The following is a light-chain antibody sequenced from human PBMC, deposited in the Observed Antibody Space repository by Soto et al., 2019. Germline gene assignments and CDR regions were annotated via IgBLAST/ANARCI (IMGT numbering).Light chain of an antibody. CDR3: QAWDSSTVV. CDR2: QNN. Sequence: SSELTQPPSVSVSPGQTASITCSGEKLGDKYACWYQQKPGQSPVLVIYQNNKRPSGIPERFSGSNSGNTATLTISGTQAMDEADYYCQAWDSSTVVFGGGTKVTVL. CDR1: KLGDKY. J-gene: IGLJ2*01. V-gene: IGLV3-1*01.